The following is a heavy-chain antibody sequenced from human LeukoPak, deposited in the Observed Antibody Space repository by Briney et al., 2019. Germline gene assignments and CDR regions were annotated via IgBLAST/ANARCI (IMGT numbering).Heavy chain of an antibody. CDR2: INHSGST. V-gene: IGHV4-34*01. CDR1: GGSFSGYY. CDR3: ARGARTPSGYGSRTAGRANWFDP. J-gene: IGHJ5*02. Sequence: TSETLSLTCAVYGGSFSGYYWSWIRQPPGKGLDWIGEINHSGSTNYNPSLKSRVTISVDTSKNQFSLKLSSVTAADTAVYYCARGARTPSGYGSRTAGRANWFDPWGQGTLVTVSS. D-gene: IGHD5-12*01.